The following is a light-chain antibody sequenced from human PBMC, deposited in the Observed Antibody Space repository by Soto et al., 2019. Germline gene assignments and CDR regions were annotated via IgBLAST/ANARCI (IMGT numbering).Light chain of an antibody. CDR3: SSYTSSSTLV. Sequence: QSVLTQPASVSGSPGQSITISCTGTSSDIGIYDYVSWYQQHPGKAPKLMIYEVSNRPSGVSNRFSGSKSSNTASLTISGLQAEDEADYYCSSYTSSSTLVFGGGTKLTVL. V-gene: IGLV2-14*01. CDR2: EVS. J-gene: IGLJ1*01. CDR1: SSDIGIYDY.